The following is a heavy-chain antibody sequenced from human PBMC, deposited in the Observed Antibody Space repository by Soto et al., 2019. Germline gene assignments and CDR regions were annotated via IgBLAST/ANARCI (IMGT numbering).Heavy chain of an antibody. CDR1: GDSCTSYW. J-gene: IGHJ5*02. CDR3: ARLSTAVAGRGDNWFDP. D-gene: IGHD6-19*01. V-gene: IGHV5-10-1*01. Sequence: GVSLKISCKGAGDSCTSYWISWVRQMPGKGLEWMGRIDPSDSYTNYSPSFQGHVTISADKSISTAYLQWSSLKASDTAMYYCARLSTAVAGRGDNWFDPWGQGTLVTVSS. CDR2: IDPSDSYT.